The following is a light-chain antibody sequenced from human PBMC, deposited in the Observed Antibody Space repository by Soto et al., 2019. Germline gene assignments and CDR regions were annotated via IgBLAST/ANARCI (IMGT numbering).Light chain of an antibody. J-gene: IGKJ2*01. Sequence: EIVLTQSPGTLSLSPGERATLSCRASQSVSSSYLAWYQQKPGQAPRLLIYGASSRATGIPDRFSGSGSGTDFTLTIIRLEPEDLAVYYCQQYGSSGYTFGQGTKLEIK. CDR3: QQYGSSGYT. V-gene: IGKV3-20*01. CDR2: GAS. CDR1: QSVSSSY.